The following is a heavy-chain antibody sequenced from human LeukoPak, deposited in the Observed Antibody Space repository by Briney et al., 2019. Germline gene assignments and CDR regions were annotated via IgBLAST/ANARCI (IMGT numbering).Heavy chain of an antibody. CDR3: ARDKVTY. V-gene: IGHV3-7*01. CDR2: INKDGSEI. Sequence: GGSLRLSCAASGFTFSNYWMSWVRQAPGKGLEWVAHINKDGSEIYYVDSVKGRFTISRDNSKNSPYLQMNSLRVEDTAVYYCARDKVTYWGQGTLVTVSS. J-gene: IGHJ4*02. CDR1: GFTFSNYW.